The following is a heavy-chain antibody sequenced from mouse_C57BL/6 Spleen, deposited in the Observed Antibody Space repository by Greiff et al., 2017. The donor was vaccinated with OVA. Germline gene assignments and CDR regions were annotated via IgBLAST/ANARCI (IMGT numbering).Heavy chain of an antibody. D-gene: IGHD4-1*01. J-gene: IGHJ4*01. CDR1: GYTFTSYW. V-gene: IGHV1-7*01. CDR3: AKLTGTDYYAMDY. Sequence: QVQLQQSGAELAKPGASVKLSCKASGYTFTSYWMHWVKQRPGQGLEWIGYINPSSGYTKYNQKFKDKATLTADKSSSTAYMQLSSLTYEDSAVYYCAKLTGTDYYAMDYWGQGTSVTVSS. CDR2: INPSSGYT.